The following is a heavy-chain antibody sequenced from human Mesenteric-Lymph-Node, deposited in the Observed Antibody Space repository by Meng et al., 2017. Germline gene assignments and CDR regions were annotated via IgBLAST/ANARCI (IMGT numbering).Heavy chain of an antibody. V-gene: IGHV4-4*02. Sequence: RRQGSGPALVKPSGALSLTVGGSGCSFSIRSWWSWVGLPPGKGLEWIGEINHSGSTYYNPSLTSRLTMSVDTSNNQFSLKLSSVTAADTAVYYCGRQYGDYRGTFDYWGQGTLVTVSS. J-gene: IGHJ4*02. CDR3: GRQYGDYRGTFDY. CDR1: GCSFSIRSW. D-gene: IGHD4-17*01. CDR2: INHSGST.